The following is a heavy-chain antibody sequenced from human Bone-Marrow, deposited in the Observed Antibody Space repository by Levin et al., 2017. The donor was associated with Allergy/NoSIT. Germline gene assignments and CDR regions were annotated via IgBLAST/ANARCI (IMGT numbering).Heavy chain of an antibody. CDR3: ARAAYYEFVWGSFRFFDH. J-gene: IGHJ4*02. D-gene: IGHD3-16*02. CDR2: IYYSGST. Sequence: SQTLSLPCAVSGGSLTNGDYYWRWIRQSPGKGLEWIGYIYYSGSTYYNPSLKSRVLISIDTSENQFSLKLKSVTAADTAVYFCARAAYYEFVWGSFRFFDHWGQGSLVTVSS. V-gene: IGHV4-30-4*01. CDR1: GGSLTNGDYY.